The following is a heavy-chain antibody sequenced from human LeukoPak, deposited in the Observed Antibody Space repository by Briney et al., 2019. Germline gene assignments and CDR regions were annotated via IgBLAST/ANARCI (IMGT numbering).Heavy chain of an antibody. J-gene: IGHJ5*02. D-gene: IGHD2/OR15-2a*01. CDR3: VRVVSTNWFDP. CDR1: GFTFSSYW. Sequence: GGSLRLSCAASGFTFSSYWMHWVRQAPGKGLVWVSRVNTAGSGTTYADSVKGRFTISRDNAKSTLYLQMNSLRAEDTAVYYCVRVVSTNWFDPWGQGTLVTVSS. V-gene: IGHV3-74*01. CDR2: VNTAGSGT.